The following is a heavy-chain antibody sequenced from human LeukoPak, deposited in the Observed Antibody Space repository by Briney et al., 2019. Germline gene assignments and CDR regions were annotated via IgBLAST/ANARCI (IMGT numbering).Heavy chain of an antibody. Sequence: SETLSLTCTVSGGSISSYYWSWIRQPPGKGLEWIGYIYYSGSTNYNPSLKSRVTISVDTSKNQFSLKLSSVTAADTAVYYCAREGNDYSNYPLWYYYYYMDVWGEGTTVTVSS. CDR1: GGSISSYY. V-gene: IGHV4-59*01. CDR2: IYYSGST. D-gene: IGHD4-11*01. J-gene: IGHJ6*03. CDR3: AREGNDYSNYPLWYYYYYMDV.